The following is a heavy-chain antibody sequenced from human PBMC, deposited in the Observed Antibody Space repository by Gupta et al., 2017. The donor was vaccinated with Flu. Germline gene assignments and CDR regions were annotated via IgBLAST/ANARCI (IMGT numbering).Heavy chain of an antibody. D-gene: IGHD3-9*01. Sequence: QVQLVQSGAEVKKPGSSVRVSCKTSGGTFSLNSFSWVRQAPGQGLEWMGGINPMFGITKYAQQFQGRVTITADSSTSTANLALSSLRSEDTAIYYCARSGQYDILTGSLDDWGQGTLVTVSS. CDR1: GGTFSLNS. J-gene: IGHJ4*02. CDR3: ARSGQYDILTGSLDD. V-gene: IGHV1-69*17. CDR2: INPMFGIT.